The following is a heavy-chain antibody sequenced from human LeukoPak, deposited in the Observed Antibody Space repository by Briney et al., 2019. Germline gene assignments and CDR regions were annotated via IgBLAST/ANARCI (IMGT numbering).Heavy chain of an antibody. V-gene: IGHV3-30*04. CDR3: ATQRTTTRLLDS. Sequence: PGSSVRLSCGASGFIFSDHHFHWPRQSRDKAREWVGLIGSDGSKKFYADFVQGRLTISRDNSKSTLFLQIHTLTADDTAVYFFATQRTTTRLLDSWGQGTLVTVSS. D-gene: IGHD1-1*01. CDR2: IGSDGSKK. CDR1: GFIFSDHH. J-gene: IGHJ4*02.